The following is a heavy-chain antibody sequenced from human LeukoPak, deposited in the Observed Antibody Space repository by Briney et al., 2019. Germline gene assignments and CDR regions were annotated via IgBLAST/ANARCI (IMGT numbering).Heavy chain of an antibody. V-gene: IGHV3-48*03. D-gene: IGHD3-16*01. CDR2: ISSSGSTI. J-gene: IGHJ5*02. CDR1: GFAFSSYE. Sequence: GGSLRLSCAASGFAFSSYEMNWVRQAPGKGLEWVSYISSSGSTIYYADSVKGRFTISRDNAKNSLYLQMNSLRAEDTAVYYCARDKITFGGVTINWFDPWGQGTLVTVSS. CDR3: ARDKITFGGVTINWFDP.